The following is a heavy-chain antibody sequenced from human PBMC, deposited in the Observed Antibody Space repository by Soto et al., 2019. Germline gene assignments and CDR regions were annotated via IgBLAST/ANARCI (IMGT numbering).Heavy chain of an antibody. Sequence: GGSLRLSCAASGFTFSSYGMHWVRRAPGKGLEWVAVISYDGSNKYYADSVKGRFTISRDNSKNTLYLQMNSLRAEDTAVYYCAKDLRGDYLGYYYGMDVWGQGTTVTVSS. CDR2: ISYDGSNK. CDR3: AKDLRGDYLGYYYGMDV. D-gene: IGHD4-17*01. V-gene: IGHV3-30*18. J-gene: IGHJ6*02. CDR1: GFTFSSYG.